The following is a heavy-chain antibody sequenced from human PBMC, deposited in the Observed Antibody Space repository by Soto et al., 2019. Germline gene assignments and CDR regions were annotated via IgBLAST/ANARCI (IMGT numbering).Heavy chain of an antibody. D-gene: IGHD2-15*01. CDR3: AKVPRDCSGGSCYRGYFDY. CDR1: GFTFSSFA. J-gene: IGHJ4*02. Sequence: EVQLLESGGGLVQPGGSLRLSCAASGFTFSSFAMSWVRQAPGKGLEWVSAISGSGGNTYYAGSVKGRVTIPRDNSKNTLFLQMNRLIAEDTAVHYCAKVPRDCSGGSCYRGYFDYGGQGTLVTVSS. V-gene: IGHV3-23*01. CDR2: ISGSGGNT.